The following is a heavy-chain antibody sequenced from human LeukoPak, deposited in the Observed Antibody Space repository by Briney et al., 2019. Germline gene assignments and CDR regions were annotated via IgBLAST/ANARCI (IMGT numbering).Heavy chain of an antibody. V-gene: IGHV1-69*06. D-gene: IGHD5-12*01. CDR1: GGTFTSYA. Sequence: SVKVSCKASGGTFTSYAISWVRQAPGQGLEWMGGIIPIFGTVNYAQKFLGRVSMTADTATSTAYMELRSLTSDDTAMYYCARSGRGTYYYFDLWGQGTLVTVSS. CDR3: ARSGRGTYYYFDL. CDR2: IIPIFGTV. J-gene: IGHJ4*02.